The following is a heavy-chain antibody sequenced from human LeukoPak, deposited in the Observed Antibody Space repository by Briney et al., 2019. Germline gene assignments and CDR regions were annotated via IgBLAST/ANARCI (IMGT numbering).Heavy chain of an antibody. J-gene: IGHJ6*02. CDR1: GFTFSSYA. CDR3: ARDSAADYYYYGMDV. Sequence: GGSLRLSCAASGFTFSSYAISWVRQAPGQGLEWMGGIIPIFGTANYAQKFQGRVTITADESTSTAYMELSSLRSEDTAVYYCARDSAADYYYYGMDVWGQGTTVTVSS. V-gene: IGHV1-69*01. D-gene: IGHD2-2*01. CDR2: IIPIFGTA.